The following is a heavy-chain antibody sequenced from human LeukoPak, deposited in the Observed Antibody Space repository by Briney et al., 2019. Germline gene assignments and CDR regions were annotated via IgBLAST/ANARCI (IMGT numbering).Heavy chain of an antibody. V-gene: IGHV4-59*01. CDR1: GGSISSYY. Sequence: TSETLSLTCTVAGGSISSYYWSWIRQPPGKGLEWIAYIDYRGSTTYNPSLKSQVSISVDTSRNQFSLKLSSVTAADTAVYYCARSRSGCSYDHAAFDIWGQGTMVTVSS. CDR3: ARSRSGCSYDHAAFDI. CDR2: IDYRGST. J-gene: IGHJ3*02. D-gene: IGHD6-19*01.